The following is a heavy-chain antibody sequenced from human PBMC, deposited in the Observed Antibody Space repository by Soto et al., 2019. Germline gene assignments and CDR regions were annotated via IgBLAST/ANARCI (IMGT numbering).Heavy chain of an antibody. CDR2: TIPILGTA. Sequence: SVKVSCKASGGTFSSFAINWVRQAPGQGPEWMGGTIPILGTANYAQKFQGRVTIIADETTNTASLELTSLRSEDTAVYYCARGNALDIWGQGTTVTISS. CDR1: GGTFSSFA. V-gene: IGHV1-69*13. CDR3: ARGNALDI. J-gene: IGHJ6*02.